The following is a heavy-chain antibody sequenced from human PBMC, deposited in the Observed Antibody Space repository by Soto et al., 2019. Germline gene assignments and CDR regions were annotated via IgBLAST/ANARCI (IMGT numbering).Heavy chain of an antibody. V-gene: IGHV3-11*01. Sequence: QVQLVESGGGLVKPGGSLRLSCAASGFTFSDYYMSWIRQAPGKGLEWVSYISSSGSTIYYADSVKGRFTISRENAKNSLYLQMNSLRAEDTAVDYCAGGFRQQLVHPTWARKEDYFDYWVQEILVTFSS. J-gene: IGHJ4*02. CDR3: AGGFRQQLVHPTWARKEDYFDY. D-gene: IGHD6-13*01. CDR2: ISSSGSTI. CDR1: GFTFSDYY.